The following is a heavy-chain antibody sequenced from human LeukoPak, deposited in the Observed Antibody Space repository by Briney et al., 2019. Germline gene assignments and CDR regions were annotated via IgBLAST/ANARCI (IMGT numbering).Heavy chain of an antibody. CDR2: IYYSGST. Sequence: SETLSLTCTVSGGSISSGDYYWRWIRQPPGKGLEWIGYIYYSGSTYYNPSLKSRVTISVDTSKNQFSLKLSSVTAADTAVYYCARVGSYYYDYYMDVWGKGTTVTVSS. J-gene: IGHJ6*03. CDR3: ARVGSYYYDYYMDV. CDR1: GGSISSGDYY. V-gene: IGHV4-30-4*08. D-gene: IGHD2-21*01.